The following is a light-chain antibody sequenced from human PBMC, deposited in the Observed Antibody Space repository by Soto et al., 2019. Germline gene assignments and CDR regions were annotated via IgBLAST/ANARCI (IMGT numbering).Light chain of an antibody. Sequence: QSALTQPPSASGSPGQSVTISCTGTSSDVGGYNYVSWYQQHPGKAPKLMIYEVSKRPSGVPDRFSGSKSGTTASLTVSGLQAEDEAYYYCSSYAGSNNLVFGGGTKVTVL. CDR3: SSYAGSNNLV. CDR2: EVS. V-gene: IGLV2-8*01. J-gene: IGLJ2*01. CDR1: SSDVGGYNY.